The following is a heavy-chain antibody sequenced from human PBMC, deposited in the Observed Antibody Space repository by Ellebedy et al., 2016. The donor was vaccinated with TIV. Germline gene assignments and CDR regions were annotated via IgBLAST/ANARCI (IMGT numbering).Heavy chain of an antibody. CDR3: ARGEGQVPAAIDY. J-gene: IGHJ4*02. D-gene: IGHD2-2*01. Sequence: GESLKISXAASGFTFSSYWMSWVRQAPGKGLEWVAVISYDGSNKYYADSVKGRFTISRDNSKNTLYLQMNSLRAEDTAVYYCARGEGQVPAAIDYWGQGTLVTVSS. CDR1: GFTFSSYW. V-gene: IGHV3-30-3*01. CDR2: ISYDGSNK.